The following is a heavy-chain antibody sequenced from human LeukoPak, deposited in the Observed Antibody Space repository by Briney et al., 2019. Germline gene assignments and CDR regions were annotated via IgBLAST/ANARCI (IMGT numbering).Heavy chain of an antibody. Sequence: GGSLRLFCAASGFTVSSNYMSWVRQPPGKGLEWVSVIYSAGSTYYADSVRGRFIISRDNSKNTLYIQMNSLRAEDTAVYYCARGEDYGDYFDYWGQGTLVTVSS. D-gene: IGHD4-17*01. J-gene: IGHJ4*02. CDR1: GFTVSSNY. V-gene: IGHV3-66*01. CDR2: IYSAGST. CDR3: ARGEDYGDYFDY.